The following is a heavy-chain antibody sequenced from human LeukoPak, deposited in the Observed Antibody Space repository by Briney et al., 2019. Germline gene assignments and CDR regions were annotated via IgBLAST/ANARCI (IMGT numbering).Heavy chain of an antibody. CDR1: GYSISSGYY. CDR2: IYHGGST. D-gene: IGHD2-2*01. Sequence: SETLSLTCAVSGYSISSGYYWGWIRQPPGKGLEWIGIIYHGGSTYYNPSLKSRVTISVDTSKNQFSLKLSSVTAADTAVYYCARDPGVVVVPAAPRGSSEVSDYWGQGTLVTVSS. CDR3: ARDPGVVVVPAAPRGSSEVSDY. V-gene: IGHV4-38-2*02. J-gene: IGHJ4*02.